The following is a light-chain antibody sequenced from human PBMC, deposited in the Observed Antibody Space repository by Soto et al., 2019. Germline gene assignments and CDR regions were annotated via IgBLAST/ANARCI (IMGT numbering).Light chain of an antibody. J-gene: IGKJ1*01. Sequence: DIQMTQSPSSLSASVGDSVTVTCRASQPIGTSLHWYKQKAGKAPRVLISSASRLQSGVSSRFRGSGSGTHFTLTISSLRPEDSESYYCLQGYNSFWTFGQGTKVDIK. CDR2: SAS. CDR3: LQGYNSFWT. V-gene: IGKV1-39*01. CDR1: QPIGTS.